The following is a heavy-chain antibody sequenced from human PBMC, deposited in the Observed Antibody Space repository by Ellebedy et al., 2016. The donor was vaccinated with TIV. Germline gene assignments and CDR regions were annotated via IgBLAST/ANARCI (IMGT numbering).Heavy chain of an antibody. CDR2: IKYSGST. Sequence: SETLSLXXTVSGGSINSYYWSWIRQPPGKGLEWIAYIKYSGSTNYNPSLKSRVTISVDTSRNQFSLRLSSVTAADTAPYYCARHQLRGDSAFDYWGQGTLVTVSS. D-gene: IGHD3-10*01. V-gene: IGHV4-59*08. J-gene: IGHJ4*02. CDR1: GGSINSYY. CDR3: ARHQLRGDSAFDY.